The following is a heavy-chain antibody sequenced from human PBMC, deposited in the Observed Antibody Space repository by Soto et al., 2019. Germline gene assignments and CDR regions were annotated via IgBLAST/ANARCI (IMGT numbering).Heavy chain of an antibody. CDR3: ARECRSTYYFDY. D-gene: IGHD1-1*01. V-gene: IGHV1-46*01. CDR2: INPCGAYT. CDR1: GYTFTDYL. J-gene: IGHJ4*02. Sequence: ASEKVSCKASGYTFTDYLIHWVRQAPGQELEWMGIINPCGAYTKMAQQFQGRVTMTRDTSTSTVYMEVSSLRSEDPALYYCARECRSTYYFDYWGQGTLVTVSS.